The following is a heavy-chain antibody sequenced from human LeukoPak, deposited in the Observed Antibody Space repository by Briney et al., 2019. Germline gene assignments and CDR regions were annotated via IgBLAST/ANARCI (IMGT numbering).Heavy chain of an antibody. J-gene: IGHJ4*02. CDR3: AREAYYHDSSGYYSPFDY. V-gene: IGHV1-69*04. D-gene: IGHD3-22*01. CDR2: IIPILGIA. CDR1: GGTFSSYA. Sequence: SVKVSCKASGGTFSSYAISWVRQAPGQGLEWMGRIIPILGIANYAQKFQGRVTITADKSTSTAYMELSSLRSEDTAVYYCAREAYYHDSSGYYSPFDYWGQGTLVTVSS.